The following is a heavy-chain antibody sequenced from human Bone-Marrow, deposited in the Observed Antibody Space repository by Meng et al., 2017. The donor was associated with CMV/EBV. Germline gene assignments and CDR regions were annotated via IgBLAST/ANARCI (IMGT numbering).Heavy chain of an antibody. CDR2: NNTNNGGT. D-gene: IGHD2/OR15-2a*01. Sequence: ASLQVSCKASGNTFTGYYRHWVRQAPGQGLEWMGWNNTNNGGTNYAQKFEGRVTMTRDTSISTAYMEQIKLRSDDTASDFCAGGAQYCDRSCCFPPYWDIGLWGRGTLVTVSS. CDR1: GNTFTGYY. CDR3: AGGAQYCDRSCCFPPYWDIGL. V-gene: IGHV1-2*02. J-gene: IGHJ2*01.